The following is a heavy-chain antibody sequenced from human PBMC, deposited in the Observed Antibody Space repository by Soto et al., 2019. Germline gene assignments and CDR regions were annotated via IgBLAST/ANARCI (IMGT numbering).Heavy chain of an antibody. Sequence: QLQLQESGPGLVKPSETLSLTCTVSGDSISRSSYYWAWIRQPPGKGLEWIGSVYYTGRGYFNPYLESRVTISVDTSKNQFSLKLSSVTAADTAVYYCAAQHGVVDVAINYWGQGTLVTVSS. J-gene: IGHJ4*02. V-gene: IGHV4-39*01. D-gene: IGHD5-18*01. CDR3: AAQHGVVDVAINY. CDR2: VYYTGRG. CDR1: GDSISRSSYY.